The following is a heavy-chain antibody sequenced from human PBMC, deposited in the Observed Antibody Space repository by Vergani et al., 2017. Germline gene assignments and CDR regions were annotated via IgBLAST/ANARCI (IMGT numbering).Heavy chain of an antibody. V-gene: IGHV4-31*03. CDR2: IYYSGNT. CDR1: GGPISSGGYY. CDR3: ARERGIGFDY. J-gene: IGHJ4*02. D-gene: IGHD3-16*01. Sequence: QVQLQESGPGLVKPSQTLSLTCTVSGGPISSGGYYWSWIRPHPGKGLEWIGYIYYSGNTYYNPSLKSRVTISVDTSKNQFSLKLSSVTAADTAVYYCARERGIGFDYWGQGTLVTVSS.